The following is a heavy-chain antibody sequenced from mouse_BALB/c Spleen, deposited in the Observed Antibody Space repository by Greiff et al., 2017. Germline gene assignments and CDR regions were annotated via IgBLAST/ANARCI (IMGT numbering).Heavy chain of an antibody. D-gene: IGHD2-12*01. CDR1: GFTFSSYT. CDR3: ARNDEAY. V-gene: IGHV5-12-2*01. CDR2: ISNGGGST. Sequence: EVQGVESGGGLVQPGGSLKLSCAASGFTFSSYTMSWVRQTPEKRLEWVAYISNGGGSTYYPDTVKGRFTISRDNAKNTLYLQMSSLKSEDTAMYYCARNDEAYWGQGTLVTVSA. J-gene: IGHJ3*01.